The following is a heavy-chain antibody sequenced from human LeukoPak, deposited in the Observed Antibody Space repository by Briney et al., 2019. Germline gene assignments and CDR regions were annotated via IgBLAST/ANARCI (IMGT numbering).Heavy chain of an antibody. CDR1: GFTFSSYW. V-gene: IGHV3-74*03. D-gene: IGHD6-13*01. Sequence: GGSLRLSCAASGFTFSSYWMHWVRQAPGKGLVWVSRIDTDGSITTYADSVKGRFTISRDNAKNTLYLQMNSLRAEDTAVYYCAKTRYSSSWTQNFDYWGQGTLVTVSS. CDR3: AKTRYSSSWTQNFDY. CDR2: IDTDGSIT. J-gene: IGHJ4*02.